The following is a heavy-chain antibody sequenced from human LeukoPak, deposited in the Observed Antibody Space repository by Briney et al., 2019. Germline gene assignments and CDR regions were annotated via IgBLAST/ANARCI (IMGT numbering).Heavy chain of an antibody. CDR3: ARDYYDFWSRDYYGMDV. V-gene: IGHV3-21*01. J-gene: IGHJ6*02. CDR1: GFTFSSYS. CDR2: ISSSSSYI. Sequence: AGGSLRLSCAASGFTFSSYSMNWVRQAPGKGLEWVSSISSSSSYIYYADSVKGRFTISRDNAKNSLYLQMNSLRAEDTAVYYCARDYYDFWSRDYYGMDVWGQGTTVTVSS. D-gene: IGHD3-3*01.